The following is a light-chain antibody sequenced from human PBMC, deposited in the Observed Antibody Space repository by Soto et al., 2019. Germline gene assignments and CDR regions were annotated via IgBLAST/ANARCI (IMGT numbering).Light chain of an antibody. CDR3: SSYTISSTLV. V-gene: IGLV2-14*01. J-gene: IGLJ7*01. CDR2: EVS. CDR1: SSDVGGYNY. Sequence: QPVLTQPASVSGSPGQSITISCTGTSSDVGGYNYVSWYQQHPGKAPKLMIYEVSNRPSGVSNRFSGSKSGNTASLTISGLQAEDEGDYYCSSYTISSTLVFGAGTQLTVL.